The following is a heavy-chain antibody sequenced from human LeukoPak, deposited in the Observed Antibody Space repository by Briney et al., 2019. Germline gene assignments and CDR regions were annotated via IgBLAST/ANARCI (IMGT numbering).Heavy chain of an antibody. CDR3: ASLSGRVGNAMDV. CDR2: IYHSGST. V-gene: IGHV4-30-2*01. CDR1: GGSISSGGYS. Sequence: KPSETLSLTCAVSGGSISSGGYSWSWIRQPPGKGLEWIGYIYHSGSTYYNPSLKSRVTISVDRSKNQFSLKLSSVTPEDTAVYYCASLSGRVGNAMDVWGQGTTVIVSS. J-gene: IGHJ6*02. D-gene: IGHD7-27*01.